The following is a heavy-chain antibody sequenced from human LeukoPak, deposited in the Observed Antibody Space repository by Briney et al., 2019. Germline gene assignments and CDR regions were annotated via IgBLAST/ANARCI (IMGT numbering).Heavy chain of an antibody. V-gene: IGHV4-59*12. D-gene: IGHD1-26*01. CDR1: GGSISSYY. CDR3: AREGSYFPDWFDP. J-gene: IGHJ5*02. CDR2: IYYSGST. Sequence: SETLSLTCTVSGGSISSYYWSWIRQPPGKGLEWIGYIYYSGSTNYNPSLKSRVTISVDTSKNQFSLQLNSVTPEDTAVYYCAREGSYFPDWFDPWGQGTLVTVSS.